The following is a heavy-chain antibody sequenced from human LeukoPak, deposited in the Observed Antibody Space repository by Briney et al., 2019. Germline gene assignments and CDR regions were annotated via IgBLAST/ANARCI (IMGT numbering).Heavy chain of an antibody. Sequence: ASVKVSCKASGYTFTSYAMHWVRQAPGQRLEWMGWINAGNGNTKYSQKFQGRVTMTRNTSISTAYMELSSLRSEDTAVYYCAREGPAAAGTSDFDYWGQGTLVTVSS. J-gene: IGHJ4*02. CDR2: INAGNGNT. D-gene: IGHD6-13*01. CDR1: GYTFTSYA. CDR3: AREGPAAAGTSDFDY. V-gene: IGHV1-3*01.